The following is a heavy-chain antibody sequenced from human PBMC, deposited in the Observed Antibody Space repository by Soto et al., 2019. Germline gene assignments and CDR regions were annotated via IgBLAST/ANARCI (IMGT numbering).Heavy chain of an antibody. CDR1: GFTFSSYG. J-gene: IGHJ6*02. CDR2: ISYDGSNK. Sequence: QVQLVESGGGVVQPGRSLRLSCAASGFTFSSYGMHWVRQAPGKGLEWVAVISYDGSNKYYADSVKGRFTISRDNSKNTLYLQMNSLRAEDTAVYYCAKATHDYGDYIYYYYGMDVWGQGTTVTVSS. CDR3: AKATHDYGDYIYYYYGMDV. D-gene: IGHD4-17*01. V-gene: IGHV3-30*18.